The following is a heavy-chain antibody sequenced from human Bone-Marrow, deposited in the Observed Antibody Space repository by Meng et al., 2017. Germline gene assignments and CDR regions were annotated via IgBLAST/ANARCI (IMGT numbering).Heavy chain of an antibody. J-gene: IGHJ4*02. Sequence: SVKVSCKASGGSFGSYAISWVRQAPGQGLEWMGGIIPIFGTANYAQKFQGRVTITADESTSTAYMELSSLRSEDTAVYYCARWYYYGSGSYLGFAYWGEGTLVTVSS. CDR3: ARWYYYGSGSYLGFAY. CDR1: GGSFGSYA. D-gene: IGHD3-10*01. CDR2: IIPIFGTA. V-gene: IGHV1-69*13.